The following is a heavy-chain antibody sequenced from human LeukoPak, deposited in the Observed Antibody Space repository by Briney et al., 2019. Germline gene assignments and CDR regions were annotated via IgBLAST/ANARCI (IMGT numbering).Heavy chain of an antibody. CDR2: ISGSGDRT. V-gene: IGHV3-23*01. CDR3: ARGGTNYYYMDV. Sequence: PGGSLRLSCAASGFTLSSYAMSWVRQAPGKGLEWVSAISGSGDRTFYADSVKGRLTISRDNSKNTLYLQLNTVRAEDTALYYCARGGTNYYYMDVWGNGTTVTVSS. D-gene: IGHD3-10*01. CDR1: GFTLSSYA. J-gene: IGHJ6*03.